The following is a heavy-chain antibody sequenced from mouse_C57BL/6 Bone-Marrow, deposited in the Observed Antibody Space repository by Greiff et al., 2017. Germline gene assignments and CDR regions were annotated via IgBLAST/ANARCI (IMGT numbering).Heavy chain of an antibody. CDR2: IDPSDSYT. J-gene: IGHJ2*01. Sequence: QVQLKQPGAELVMPGASVKLSCKASGYTFTSYWMHWVKQRPGQGLEWIGEIDPSDSYTNYNQKFKGKSTLTVDKSSSTAYMQLSSLTSEDSAVYYCARWGFPDDWGQGTTLTVSS. CDR3: ARWGFPDD. CDR1: GYTFTSYW. V-gene: IGHV1-69*01.